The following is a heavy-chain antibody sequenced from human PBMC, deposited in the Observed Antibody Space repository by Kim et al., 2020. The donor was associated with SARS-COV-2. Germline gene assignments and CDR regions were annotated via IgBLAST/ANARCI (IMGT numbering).Heavy chain of an antibody. J-gene: IGHJ6*02. CDR3: AKDRVACSSTSCYAVYYYYGMDV. Sequence: GGSLRLSCAASGFTFSSYAMSWVRQAPGKGLEWVSAISGSGGSTYYADSVKGRLTISRDNSKNTLYLQMNSLRAEDTAVYYCAKDRVACSSTSCYAVYYYYGMDVWGQGTTVTVSS. V-gene: IGHV3-23*01. CDR1: GFTFSSYA. D-gene: IGHD2-2*01. CDR2: ISGSGGST.